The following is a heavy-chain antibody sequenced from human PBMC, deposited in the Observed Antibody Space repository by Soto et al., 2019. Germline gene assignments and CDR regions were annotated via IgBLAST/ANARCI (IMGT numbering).Heavy chain of an antibody. Sequence: EVQLVESGGGLVQPGGSLRLSFAGSGFIFSNYWMHWVSQAPGKGLEWVARIDHDGPTDYADSVRGRFTISRDNAENTLYLHMNSLRPEDTAVYYSVRDSHGDYWGQGTLVTVSS. CDR3: VRDSHGDY. J-gene: IGHJ4*02. V-gene: IGHV3-74*01. CDR2: IDHDGPT. CDR1: GFIFSNYW.